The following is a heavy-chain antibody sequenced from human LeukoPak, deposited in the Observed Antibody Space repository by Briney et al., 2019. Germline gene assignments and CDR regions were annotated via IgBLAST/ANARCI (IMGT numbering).Heavy chain of an antibody. D-gene: IGHD2-8*01. Sequence: SETLSLTCAVYGDSFSGYYWSWIRQPPGKGLEWIAEINHRGSTHYNPSLKSRVNISADTSKSQFSLTLDSVTAADTAVYYCARSWAGMYYPFYYFDYWGQGSLVPVSS. CDR1: GDSFSGYY. CDR3: ARSWAGMYYPFYYFDY. V-gene: IGHV4-34*01. J-gene: IGHJ4*02. CDR2: INHRGST.